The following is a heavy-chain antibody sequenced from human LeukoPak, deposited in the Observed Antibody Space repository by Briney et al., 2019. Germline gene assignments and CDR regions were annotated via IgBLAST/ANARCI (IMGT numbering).Heavy chain of an antibody. CDR1: GYTFTSYG. Sequence: ASVKVSCKASGYTFTSYGISWVRQAPGQGLEWMGWISAYNGNTNYAQKLQGRVTMTTDTSTSTAYVELRSLRSDDTAVYYCARASMVRGELPTFDYWGQGTLVTVSS. J-gene: IGHJ4*02. CDR2: ISAYNGNT. D-gene: IGHD3-10*01. CDR3: ARASMVRGELPTFDY. V-gene: IGHV1-18*01.